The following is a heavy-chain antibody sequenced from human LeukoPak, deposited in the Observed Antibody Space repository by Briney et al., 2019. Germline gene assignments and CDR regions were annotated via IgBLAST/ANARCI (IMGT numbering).Heavy chain of an antibody. J-gene: IGHJ4*02. CDR1: GFTFSSYG. CDR2: IRYDGSNK. Sequence: GGSLRLSCAASGFTFSSYGMHWVRQAPGKGLEWVAFIRYDGSNKYYADSVKGRFTISRDNSKNTLYLQMNSLRAEDTAVYYCAKTYCSSTNCYLFDYWGQGTLVTVSS. D-gene: IGHD2-2*01. CDR3: AKTYCSSTNCYLFDY. V-gene: IGHV3-30*02.